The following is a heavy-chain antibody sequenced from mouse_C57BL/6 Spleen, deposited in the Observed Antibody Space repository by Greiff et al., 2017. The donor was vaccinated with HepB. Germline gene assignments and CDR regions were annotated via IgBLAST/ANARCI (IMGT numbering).Heavy chain of an antibody. CDR1: GYTFTTYP. CDR2: FHPYNDDT. D-gene: IGHD2-4*01. V-gene: IGHV1-47*01. J-gene: IGHJ4*01. Sequence: QVQLKESGAELVKPGASVKMSCKASGYTFTTYPIEWMKQNHGKSLEWIGNFHPYNDDTKYNEKFKGKATLTVEKSSSTVYLELSRLTSDDSAVYYCARTNYDYDGYAMDYWGQGTSVTVSS. CDR3: ARTNYDYDGYAMDY.